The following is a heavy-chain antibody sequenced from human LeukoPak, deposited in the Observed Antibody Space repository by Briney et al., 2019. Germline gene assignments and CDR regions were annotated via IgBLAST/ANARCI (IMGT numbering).Heavy chain of an antibody. CDR2: ISYDGSNK. D-gene: IGHD3-22*01. CDR1: GFTFSSYG. V-gene: IGHV3-30*18. Sequence: GGSLRLSCAASGFTFSSYGMHWVRQAPGKGLEWVAVISYDGSNKYYADSVKGRFTISRDNSKNTLYLQMNSLRAEDTAVYYCAKTLTAMIVNWFDPWGQGTLVTDSS. J-gene: IGHJ5*02. CDR3: AKTLTAMIVNWFDP.